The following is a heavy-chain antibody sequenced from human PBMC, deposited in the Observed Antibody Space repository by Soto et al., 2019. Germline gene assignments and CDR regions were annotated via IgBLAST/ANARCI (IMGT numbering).Heavy chain of an antibody. V-gene: IGHV3-48*02. CDR2: ISSSSSTI. D-gene: IGHD1-26*01. CDR3: ARPLVGATGGDAFDI. CDR1: GFTFSSYS. Sequence: GGSLRLSCAASGFTFSSYSMNWVRQAPGKGLEWVSYISSSSSTIYYADSVKGRFTISRDNAKNSLYLQMNSLRDEDTAVYYCARPLVGATGGDAFDIWGQGTMVTVSS. J-gene: IGHJ3*02.